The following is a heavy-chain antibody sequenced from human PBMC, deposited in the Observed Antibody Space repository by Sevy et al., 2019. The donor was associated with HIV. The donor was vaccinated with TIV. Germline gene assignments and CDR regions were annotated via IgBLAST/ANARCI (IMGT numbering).Heavy chain of an antibody. Sequence: SETLSLTCTVSGYSITSDYYWGWIRQPPGKGLEYIGSFYHSGSSYYNPSLKSRVTMSVDTSKNQFSLRLSSVTAANTAVYYCAREKGTWELGGNYFDYWGQGTMVTVSS. V-gene: IGHV4-38-2*02. J-gene: IGHJ4*02. CDR2: FYHSGSS. D-gene: IGHD1-26*01. CDR3: AREKGTWELGGNYFDY. CDR1: GYSITSDYY.